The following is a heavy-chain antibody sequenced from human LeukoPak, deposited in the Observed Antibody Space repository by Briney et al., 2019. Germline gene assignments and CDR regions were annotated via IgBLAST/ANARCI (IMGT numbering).Heavy chain of an antibody. V-gene: IGHV3-74*01. CDR1: GFTFSSLW. CDR2: INIDGSST. D-gene: IGHD5-12*01. Sequence: QPGGSLRLSYAASGFTFSSLWMHWVRLAPGKGLVCVLRINIDGSSTTYADSVKGRFTIYRNNAKNTLYLQMNRLKAEDTAVYYCAREGRVSGYDFDYWGQGTLVTVSS. J-gene: IGHJ4*02. CDR3: AREGRVSGYDFDY.